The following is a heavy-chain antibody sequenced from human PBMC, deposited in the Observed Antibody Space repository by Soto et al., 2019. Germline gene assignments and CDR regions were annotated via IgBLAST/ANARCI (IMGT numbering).Heavy chain of an antibody. D-gene: IGHD5-18*01. J-gene: IGHJ6*02. CDR1: GGSIRIGGYY. V-gene: IGHV4-31*03. CDR3: ARARLMATAGTARLHSGLDV. Sequence: TSETLSLTCTGSGGSIRIGGYYLRWVRQNPRRGLEWIGNIYYSGNTYYNPSLKSRLTISVDTSKNQFSLNLSSVTAADTAVYYCARARLMATAGTARLHSGLDVWGQGTTVTVSS. CDR2: IYYSGNT.